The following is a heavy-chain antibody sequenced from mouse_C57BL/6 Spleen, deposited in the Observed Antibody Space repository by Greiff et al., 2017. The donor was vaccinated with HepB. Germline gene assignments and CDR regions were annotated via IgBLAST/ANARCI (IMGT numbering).Heavy chain of an antibody. CDR1: GYSITSGYY. D-gene: IGHD2-4*01. CDR3: ARGYYEDY. CDR2: ISYDGSN. J-gene: IGHJ2*01. Sequence: EVKLQESGPGLVKPSQSLSLTCSVTGYSITSGYYWNWIRQFPGNKLEWMGYISYDGSNNYNPSLKNRISITRDTSKNQFFLKLNSVTTEDTATYYCARGYYEDYWGQGTTLTVSS. V-gene: IGHV3-6*01.